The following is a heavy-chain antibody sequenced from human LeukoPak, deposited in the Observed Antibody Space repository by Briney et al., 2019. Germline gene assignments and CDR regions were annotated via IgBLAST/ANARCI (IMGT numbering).Heavy chain of an antibody. J-gene: IGHJ4*02. D-gene: IGHD5-18*01. CDR1: GFTFSSYG. Sequence: GRSLRLSCAASGFTFSSYGMHWVRQAPGKGLEWVAVISYDGSNKYYADSVKGRFTISRDNSKNTLYLQMNSLRAEDTAVYYCARDQVDTAMVNPGYWGQGTLVTVSS. V-gene: IGHV3-30*19. CDR2: ISYDGSNK. CDR3: ARDQVDTAMVNPGY.